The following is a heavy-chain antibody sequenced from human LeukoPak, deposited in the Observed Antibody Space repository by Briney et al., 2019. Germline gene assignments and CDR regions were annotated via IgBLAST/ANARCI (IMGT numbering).Heavy chain of an antibody. Sequence: GGSLRLSCAASGFTVSSTYMSWVRQAPGKGLEWVSVIYNAGSTYYADSVKGRFTISRDNSKNTLYLQMNSLRVEDTAVYYCARDIEAGGDAFDIWGQGTLVSVSS. CDR1: GFTVSSTY. V-gene: IGHV3-53*01. J-gene: IGHJ3*02. CDR3: ARDIEAGGDAFDI. CDR2: IYNAGST. D-gene: IGHD2-8*02.